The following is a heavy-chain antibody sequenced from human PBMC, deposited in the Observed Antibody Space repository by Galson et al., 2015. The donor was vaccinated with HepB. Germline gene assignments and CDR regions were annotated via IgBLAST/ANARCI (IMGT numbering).Heavy chain of an antibody. CDR2: IHPDDSRT. Sequence: QSGAEVKKPGESLKISCKSSGYSFTSYWIAWVRQMPGKGLEWMGIIHPDDSRTGYSPSFQGQVTLSVDKSISTAYLQWSTLKATDSAIFYCARLGIAAAGNAFDIWGPGTMVTVSP. CDR1: GYSFTSYW. CDR3: ARLGIAAAGNAFDI. V-gene: IGHV5-51*01. J-gene: IGHJ3*02. D-gene: IGHD6-13*01.